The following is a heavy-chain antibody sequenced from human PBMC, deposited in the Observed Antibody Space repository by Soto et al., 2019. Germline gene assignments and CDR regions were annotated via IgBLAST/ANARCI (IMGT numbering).Heavy chain of an antibody. CDR2: IYIDNSETT. J-gene: IGHJ5*01. CDR3: ARGPGTYNCFDS. D-gene: IGHD3-10*01. Sequence: SETLSLTCTVSGGSISSYYWSWIRQPPGKGLEWIGRIYIDNSETTNYNPSLKSRVTMSADTSKNQFSLNLKSVTAADTAVYYCARGPGTYNCFDSWGQGTLVTVSS. CDR1: GGSISSYY. V-gene: IGHV4-4*07.